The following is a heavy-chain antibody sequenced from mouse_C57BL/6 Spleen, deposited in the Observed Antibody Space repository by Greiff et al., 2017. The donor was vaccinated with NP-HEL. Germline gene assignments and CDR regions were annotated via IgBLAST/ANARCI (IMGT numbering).Heavy chain of an antibody. J-gene: IGHJ4*01. CDR2: INPNNGGT. CDR3: ARFYSNYEDAMDY. CDR1: GYTFTDYY. V-gene: IGHV1-26*01. Sequence: EVQLQPSGPELVKPGASVKISCKASGYTFTDYYMNWVKQSHGKSLEWIGDINPNNGGTSYNQKFKGKATLTVDKSSSTAYMELRSLTSEDSAVYYCARFYSNYEDAMDYWGQGTSVTVSS. D-gene: IGHD2-5*01.